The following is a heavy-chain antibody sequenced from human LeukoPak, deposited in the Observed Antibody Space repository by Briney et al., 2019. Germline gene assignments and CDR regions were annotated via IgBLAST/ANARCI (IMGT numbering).Heavy chain of an antibody. J-gene: IGHJ5*02. CDR1: GFTFTNFW. CDR2: INEDGSVK. V-gene: IGHV3-7*01. D-gene: IGHD4-11*01. Sequence: GGSLRLSCAASGFTFTNFWMMWVRQAPGKRLQWVANINEDGSVKYYVGSVEGRFTISRDNAKNSVYLQMNSLSGEDTGVYYCASSNYSSSSSWGQGTLVTVSS. CDR3: ASSNYSSSSS.